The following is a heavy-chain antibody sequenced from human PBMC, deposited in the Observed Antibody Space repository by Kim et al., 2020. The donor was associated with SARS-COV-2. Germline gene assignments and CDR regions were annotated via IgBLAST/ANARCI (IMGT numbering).Heavy chain of an antibody. CDR2: ISGSGGST. CDR3: AKVGTLVAGDYYYYGMDV. V-gene: IGHV3-23*01. CDR1: GFTFSSYA. Sequence: GGSLRLSCAASGFTFSSYAMSWVRQAPGKGLEWVSAISGSGGSTYYADSVKGRFTISRDNSKNTLYLQMNSLRAEDTAVYYCAKVGTLVAGDYYYYGMDVWGQGTTVTVSS. D-gene: IGHD6-19*01. J-gene: IGHJ6*02.